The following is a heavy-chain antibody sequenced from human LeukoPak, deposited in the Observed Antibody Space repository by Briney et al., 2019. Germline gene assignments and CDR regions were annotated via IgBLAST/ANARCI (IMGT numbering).Heavy chain of an antibody. CDR3: ARGISRSGSGREGISDI. J-gene: IGHJ3*02. CDR1: GGPVSVSHW. V-gene: IGHV4-4*02. CDR2: LHHGGGS. Sequence: SETLSLTCTVSGGPVSVSHWWSWVRQPPGKDLEWIGELHHGGGSNYNPSLKSRVTMSVDKSQNHFSLRLSSVTAADTAVYYCARGISRSGSGREGISDIWGQGTMVTASS. D-gene: IGHD3-10*01.